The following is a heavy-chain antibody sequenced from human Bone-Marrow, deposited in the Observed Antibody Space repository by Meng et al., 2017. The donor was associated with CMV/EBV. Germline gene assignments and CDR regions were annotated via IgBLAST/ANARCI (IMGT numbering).Heavy chain of an antibody. CDR3: ARGAYILLMVYAIEPRLYGMDV. CDR2: INSDGSST. V-gene: IGHV3-74*01. Sequence: GGSLRLSCAASGFTFSSYWMHWVRQAPGKGLVWVSRINSDGSSTSYADSVKGRFTISRDNAKNTLYLQMNSLRAEDTAVYYCARGAYILLMVYAIEPRLYGMDVWGQGTTVTVSS. J-gene: IGHJ6*02. D-gene: IGHD2-8*01. CDR1: GFTFSSYW.